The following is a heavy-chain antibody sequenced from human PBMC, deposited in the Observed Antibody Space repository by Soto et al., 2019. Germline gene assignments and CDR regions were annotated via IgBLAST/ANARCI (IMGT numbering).Heavy chain of an antibody. Sequence: PSETLSLTCTVSGGSISSSSYYWGWIRQPPGKGLEWIGSIYYSGSTYYNPSLKSRVTISVDTSKNQFSLKLSSVTAADTAVYYCAAPSATTYFQDSRDWYFDLWGRGALVTVS. J-gene: IGHJ2*01. D-gene: IGHD3-22*01. CDR2: IYYSGST. CDR3: AAPSATTYFQDSRDWYFDL. V-gene: IGHV4-39*01. CDR1: GGSISSSSYY.